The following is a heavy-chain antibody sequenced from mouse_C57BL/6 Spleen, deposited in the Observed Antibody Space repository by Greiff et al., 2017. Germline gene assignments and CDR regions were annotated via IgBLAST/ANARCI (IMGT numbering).Heavy chain of an antibody. CDR3: AIPDYYGSSLYWYFDV. V-gene: IGHV1-74*01. CDR2: IHPSDSDT. Sequence: QVQLQQPGAELVKPGASVKVSCKASGYTFTSYWMHWVKQRPGQGLEWIGRIHPSDSDTNYNQKFKGKATLTVDNSSSTAYMQLISLTSEDSAVYYCAIPDYYGSSLYWYFDVWGTGTTVTVSS. D-gene: IGHD1-1*01. CDR1: GYTFTSYW. J-gene: IGHJ1*03.